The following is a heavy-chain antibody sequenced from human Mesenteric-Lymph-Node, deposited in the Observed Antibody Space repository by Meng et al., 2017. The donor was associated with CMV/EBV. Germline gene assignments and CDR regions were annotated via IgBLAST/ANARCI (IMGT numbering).Heavy chain of an antibody. Sequence: ASVKVSCKASGYTFTGYYMHWVRQAPGQGLEWMGWINPNSGGTNYAQKFQGRVTMTRDTSISTAYMELSRLRSDDTAVYYCANMYDYNNYYGMDVWGQGTTVTVSS. CDR1: GYTFTGYY. D-gene: IGHD3-16*01. J-gene: IGHJ6*02. CDR3: ANMYDYNNYYGMDV. CDR2: INPNSGGT. V-gene: IGHV1-2*02.